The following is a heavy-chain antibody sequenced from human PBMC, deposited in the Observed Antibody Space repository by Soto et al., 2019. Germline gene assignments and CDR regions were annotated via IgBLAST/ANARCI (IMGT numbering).Heavy chain of an antibody. D-gene: IGHD2-2*01. CDR2: ISGSGGTT. J-gene: IGHJ6*03. CDR3: ALRDCSRTKCPPLNSYFSMDV. Sequence: EMQLMESGGGLVQPGGSLRLSCAASGSTFDYYAMTWVRQAPGKGLEWVAGISGSGGTTFYAGDLKGRFAISRDNSRNTLFLQVNSLRAEDTAIYYCALRDCSRTKCPPLNSYFSMDVWGKGTTVTVSS. V-gene: IGHV3-23*01. CDR1: GSTFDYYA.